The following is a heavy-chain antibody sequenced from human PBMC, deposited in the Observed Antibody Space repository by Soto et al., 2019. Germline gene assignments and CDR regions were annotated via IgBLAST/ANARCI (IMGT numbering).Heavy chain of an antibody. J-gene: IGHJ6*03. V-gene: IGHV4-34*01. CDR3: ARGECSGGSCYSHYYYMDV. D-gene: IGHD2-15*01. Sequence: SETLSLTCAVYGASFSGYYWSWIRQPPGKGLEWIGEINHSGSTNYNPSLKSRVTISVDTSKNQFSLKLSSVTAADTAVYYCARGECSGGSCYSHYYYMDVWGKGTTVTVSS. CDR1: GASFSGYY. CDR2: INHSGST.